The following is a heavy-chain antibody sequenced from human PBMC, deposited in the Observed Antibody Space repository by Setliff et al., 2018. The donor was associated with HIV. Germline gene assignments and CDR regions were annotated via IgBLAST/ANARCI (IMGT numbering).Heavy chain of an antibody. V-gene: IGHV4-39*07. Sequence: SETLSLTCTVSGGSISSTNYFWGWIRQPPGKGLEWIGSIYYNGITYYNPSLKSRVTISVDTAKNQFSLNLTSVTAADTAVYYCARGGFKWSGSYADYWGQGTLVTVSS. CDR1: GGSISSTNYF. J-gene: IGHJ4*02. CDR2: IYYNGIT. D-gene: IGHD1-26*01. CDR3: ARGGFKWSGSYADY.